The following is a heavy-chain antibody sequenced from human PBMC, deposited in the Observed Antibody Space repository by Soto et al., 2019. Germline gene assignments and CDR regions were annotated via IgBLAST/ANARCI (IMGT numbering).Heavy chain of an antibody. Sequence: GGSLRHSCAASGFTFSSYGMHWVRQAPGKGLEWVAVIWYDGSNKYYADSVKGRFTISRDNSKNTLYLQMNSLRAEDTAVYYCARDVGGNSGFGVPLYYFDYWGQGTLVTVSS. CDR3: ARDVGGNSGFGVPLYYFDY. J-gene: IGHJ4*02. D-gene: IGHD3-10*01. V-gene: IGHV3-33*01. CDR2: IWYDGSNK. CDR1: GFTFSSYG.